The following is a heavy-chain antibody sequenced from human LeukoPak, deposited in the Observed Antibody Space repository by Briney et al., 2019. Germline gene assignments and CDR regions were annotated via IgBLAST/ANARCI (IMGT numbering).Heavy chain of an antibody. D-gene: IGHD2-2*01. Sequence: GGSLRLSCAASGFTFSSYGMHWVRQAPGKGLEWVAVIWYDGSNKYYADSVKGRFTTSRDNSKNTLYLQMNSLRAEDTAVYYCARALGTSSYYYYGMDVWGQGTTVTVSS. J-gene: IGHJ6*02. V-gene: IGHV3-33*01. CDR1: GFTFSSYG. CDR2: IWYDGSNK. CDR3: ARALGTSSYYYYGMDV.